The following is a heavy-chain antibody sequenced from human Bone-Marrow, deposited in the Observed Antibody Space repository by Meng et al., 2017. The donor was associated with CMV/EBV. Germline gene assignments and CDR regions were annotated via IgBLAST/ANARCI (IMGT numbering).Heavy chain of an antibody. J-gene: IGHJ2*01. CDR2: ISRHDSST. V-gene: IGHV3-11*01. CDR3: ARLVVVGTTAYWYFDL. Sequence: LSLTCTVSGDSISTYWWSWIRQSPGKGLEWISYISRHDSSTYYADSVKGRFTISRDNAKKLLYLEAHSLRAEDTAVYYCARLVVVGTTAYWYFDLWGRGTLVTVSS. CDR1: GDSISTYW. D-gene: IGHD2-15*01.